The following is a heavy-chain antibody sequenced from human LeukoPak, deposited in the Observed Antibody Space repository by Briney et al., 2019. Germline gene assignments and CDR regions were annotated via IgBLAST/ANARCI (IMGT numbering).Heavy chain of an antibody. CDR2: IYYSGST. CDR3: ARGEAGYDAFDI. Sequence: PSETLSLTCTVSGGSISSSSYYWGWIRQPPGKGLEWIGSIYYSGSTYYNPSLKSRVTISVDTSKNQFSLKLSSVTAADTAVYYCARGEAGYDAFDIWGQGTMVTVSS. CDR1: GGSISSSSYY. V-gene: IGHV4-39*07. D-gene: IGHD5-12*01. J-gene: IGHJ3*02.